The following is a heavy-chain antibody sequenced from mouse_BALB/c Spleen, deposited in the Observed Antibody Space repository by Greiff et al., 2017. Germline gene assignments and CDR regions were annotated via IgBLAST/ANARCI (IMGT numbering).Heavy chain of an antibody. CDR1: GFTFSDYY. Sequence: DVMLVESGGGLVKPGGSLKLSCAASGFTFSDYYMYWVRQTPEKRLEWVATISDGGSYTYYPDSVKGRFTISRDNAKNNLYLQMSSLKSEDTAMYYCARELITTGFAYWGQGTLVTVSA. J-gene: IGHJ3*01. V-gene: IGHV5-4*02. CDR3: ARELITTGFAY. D-gene: IGHD2-4*01. CDR2: ISDGGSYT.